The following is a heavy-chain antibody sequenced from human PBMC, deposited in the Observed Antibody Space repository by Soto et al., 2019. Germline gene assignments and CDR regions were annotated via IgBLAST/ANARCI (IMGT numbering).Heavy chain of an antibody. CDR2: IYYSGST. V-gene: IGHV4-59*01. CDR3: ARLHGY. Sequence: SETLSLTCTVSGGSISSYYWSWIRQPPGKGLEWIGYIYYSGSTNYNPSLESRVPMSLDPSKNQFSLKLSSVTAADTAVYYCARLHGYWGQGTLVTVSS. J-gene: IGHJ4*02. CDR1: GGSISSYY.